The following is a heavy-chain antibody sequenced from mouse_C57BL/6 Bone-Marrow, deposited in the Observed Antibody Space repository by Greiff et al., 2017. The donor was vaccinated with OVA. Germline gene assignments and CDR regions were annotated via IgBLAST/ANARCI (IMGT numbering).Heavy chain of an antibody. V-gene: IGHV14-4*01. Sequence: VQLQQSGAELVRPGASVKLSCTASGFNIKDDYMHWVKQRPEQGLEWIGWIDPENGDTEYASKFQDKATITADTSSNTAYLQLSSLTSEDTAVYYCTTFITTVVSDYWGQGTTLTVSS. CDR2: IDPENGDT. CDR3: TTFITTVVSDY. J-gene: IGHJ2*01. D-gene: IGHD1-1*01. CDR1: GFNIKDDY.